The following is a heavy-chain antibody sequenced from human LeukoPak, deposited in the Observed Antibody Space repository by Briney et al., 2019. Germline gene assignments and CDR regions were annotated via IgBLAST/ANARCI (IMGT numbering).Heavy chain of an antibody. CDR1: GFTFDDYA. D-gene: IGHD6-6*01. CDR2: ISLNSGTR. Sequence: QTGGSLRLSCAASGFTFDDYAMHWGRQAPGTGLEWVSGISLNSGTRAYADSVNVRFTISRENAKNSLYLQMNSLRAEDTALYYCAKGDSSSSAYYYYYYMDVWGKGTTVTVSS. V-gene: IGHV3-9*01. J-gene: IGHJ6*03. CDR3: AKGDSSSSAYYYYYYMDV.